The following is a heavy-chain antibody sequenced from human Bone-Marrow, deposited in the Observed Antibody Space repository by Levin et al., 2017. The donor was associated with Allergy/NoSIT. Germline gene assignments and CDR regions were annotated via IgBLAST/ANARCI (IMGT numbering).Heavy chain of an antibody. CDR1: GFTFSSYG. V-gene: IGHV3-30*18. Sequence: GESLKISCAASGFTFSSYGMHWVRQAPGKGLEWVAVISYDGSNKYYADSVKGRFTISRDNSKNTLYLQMNSLRAEDTAVYYCAKDLRQLVTLRRYYYYDGMVVWGQGTTVTVSS. CDR3: AKDLRQLVTLRRYYYYDGMVV. CDR2: ISYDGSNK. J-gene: IGHJ6*02. D-gene: IGHD6-6*01.